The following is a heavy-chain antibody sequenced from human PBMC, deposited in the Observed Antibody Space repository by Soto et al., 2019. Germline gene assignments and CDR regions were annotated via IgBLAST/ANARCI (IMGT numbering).Heavy chain of an antibody. CDR2: IDWDDDK. CDR3: ARIRSGFYYYGMDV. J-gene: IGHJ6*02. CDR1: GFSLSTSGMC. D-gene: IGHD3-3*01. V-gene: IGHV2-70*01. Sequence: SGPTLVNPTQTLTLTCTFSGFSLSTSGMCVSWIRQPPGKALEWLALIDWDDDKYYSTSLKTRLTISKDTSKNQVVLTMTNMDPVDTVTYYCARIRSGFYYYGMDVWGQGTTVTVSS.